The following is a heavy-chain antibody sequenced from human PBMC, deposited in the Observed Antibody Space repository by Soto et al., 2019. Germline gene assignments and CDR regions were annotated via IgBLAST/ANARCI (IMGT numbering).Heavy chain of an antibody. CDR3: ASVPRITIFGVVIPGYGMDV. V-gene: IGHV3-48*02. CDR1: GFTFSSYS. J-gene: IGHJ6*02. D-gene: IGHD3-3*01. Sequence: PVGSLRLSCAASGFTFSSYSMNWVRQAPGKGLEWVSYISSSSSTIYYADSVKGRFTISRDNAKNSLYLQMNSLRDEDTAVYYCASVPRITIFGVVIPGYGMDVWGQGTTVTVSS. CDR2: ISSSSSTI.